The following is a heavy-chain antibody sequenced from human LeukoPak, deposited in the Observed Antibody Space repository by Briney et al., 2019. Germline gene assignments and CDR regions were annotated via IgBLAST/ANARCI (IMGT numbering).Heavy chain of an antibody. Sequence: PSETLSLTCTVSGGSIRSSSYYWGWIRQPPGKGLEWIGSIYYSGSTYYNPSLKSRVTISVDTSKNQFSLKLSSVTAADTAVYYCARDRAVVPAANDAFDIWGQGTMVTVSS. V-gene: IGHV4-39*07. J-gene: IGHJ3*02. D-gene: IGHD2-2*01. CDR2: IYYSGST. CDR3: ARDRAVVPAANDAFDI. CDR1: GGSIRSSSYY.